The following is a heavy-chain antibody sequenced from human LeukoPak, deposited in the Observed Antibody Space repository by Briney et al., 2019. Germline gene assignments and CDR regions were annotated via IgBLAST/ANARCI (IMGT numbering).Heavy chain of an antibody. J-gene: IGHJ5*02. V-gene: IGHV1-18*01. Sequence: ASVKVSCKASGYTFTSYDINWVRQATGQGLEWMGWMNPDNGNTNYAQKFQGRVSITTDTSTRTAYMELRSLRSDDTAVYYCARDHRLTTMVRGVITHLSGWFDPWGQGTLVTVSS. CDR2: MNPDNGNT. CDR3: ARDHRLTTMVRGVITHLSGWFDP. CDR1: GYTFTSYD. D-gene: IGHD3-10*01.